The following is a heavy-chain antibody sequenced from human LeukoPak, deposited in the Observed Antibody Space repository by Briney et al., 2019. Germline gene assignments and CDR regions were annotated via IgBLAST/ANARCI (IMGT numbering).Heavy chain of an antibody. D-gene: IGHD4-17*01. Sequence: GGSLRLSCAASGFTFSIYGMHWVRQAPGKGLEWVAFTRYDGSNGYYTDSVKGRFTISRDNSKNTLYLQMNSLRAEDTAVYYCAKDRTTVTTGSHCDYWGQGTLVTVSS. J-gene: IGHJ4*02. CDR3: AKDRTTVTTGSHCDY. CDR2: TRYDGSNG. V-gene: IGHV3-30*02. CDR1: GFTFSIYG.